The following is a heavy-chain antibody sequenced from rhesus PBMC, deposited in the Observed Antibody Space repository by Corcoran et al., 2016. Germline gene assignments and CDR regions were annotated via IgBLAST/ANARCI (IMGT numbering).Heavy chain of an antibody. D-gene: IGHD1-26*01. J-gene: IGHJ4*01. Sequence: QVQLQESGPGLVKPSETLSLTCAVSGYSISSGYYWGWIRQPPGKGLEYIGYISGSSGNTYYNPSLKSRVTISKDTSKNQFSLKLSSVTAADTAVYYCARQNNWNYVGYFDYWGQGALVTVSS. CDR1: GYSISSGYY. CDR3: ARQNNWNYVGYFDY. V-gene: IGHV4-99*01. CDR2: ISGSSGNT.